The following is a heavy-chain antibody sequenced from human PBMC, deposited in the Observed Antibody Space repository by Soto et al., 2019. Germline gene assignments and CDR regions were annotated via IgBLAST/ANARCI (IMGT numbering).Heavy chain of an antibody. V-gene: IGHV5-51*01. D-gene: IGHD6-19*01. Sequence: GESLKISCKGSGYSFTSYWIGWVRQMPGKGLEWMGIIYPGDSDTRYSPSFQGQVTISADKSISTAYRQWSSLKASDTAMYYWARLPFDSSGWYRGPYYYYGMDVWGQGTTVTVSS. CDR3: ARLPFDSSGWYRGPYYYYGMDV. J-gene: IGHJ6*02. CDR2: IYPGDSDT. CDR1: GYSFTSYW.